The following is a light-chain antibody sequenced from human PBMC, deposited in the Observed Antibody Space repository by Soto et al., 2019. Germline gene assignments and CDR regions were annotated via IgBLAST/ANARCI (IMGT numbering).Light chain of an antibody. J-gene: IGKJ4*02. CDR3: PPYDSSST. Sequence: EIQMTQYPSTLSASVGDRFPITCRASQNIRSWLAWYQQKPGKSPRLLIYKASSLESGVPSRFSGSGSGKEFTLTISSLQPDDSATYYCPPYDSSSTFGGGTQVDIK. CDR1: QNIRSW. V-gene: IGKV1-5*03. CDR2: KAS.